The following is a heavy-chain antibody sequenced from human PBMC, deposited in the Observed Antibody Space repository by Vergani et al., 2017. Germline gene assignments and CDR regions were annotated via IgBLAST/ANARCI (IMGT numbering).Heavy chain of an antibody. J-gene: IGHJ1*01. V-gene: IGHV3-30*02. D-gene: IGHD2-21*01. CDR1: GFTFNRYG. CDR2: VLFDGSNE. Sequence: QVQLVQSGGGVVQPGGSLRLSCVASGFTFNRYGMQWVRQAPGKGLEWVAYVLFDGSNEYYADSVKGRYIVSRDNSNDALYLQMKSLRTDDKAVYYCARDLAYCHEGGCALWGQGSVVTVSS. CDR3: ARDLAYCHEGGCAL.